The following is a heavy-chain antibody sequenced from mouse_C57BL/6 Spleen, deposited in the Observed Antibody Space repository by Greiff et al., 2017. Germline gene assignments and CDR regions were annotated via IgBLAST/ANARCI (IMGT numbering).Heavy chain of an antibody. CDR3: ARVATLGLGDYFDY. Sequence: QVQLQQSGAELVRPGTSVKMSCKASGYTFTNYWIGWAKQRPGHGLEWIGDIYPGGGYTNYNEKFKGKATLTADKSSSTAYMQFSSLTSEDSAIYYCARVATLGLGDYFDYWGQGTTLTVSS. D-gene: IGHD1-1*01. CDR2: IYPGGGYT. J-gene: IGHJ2*01. V-gene: IGHV1-63*01. CDR1: GYTFTNYW.